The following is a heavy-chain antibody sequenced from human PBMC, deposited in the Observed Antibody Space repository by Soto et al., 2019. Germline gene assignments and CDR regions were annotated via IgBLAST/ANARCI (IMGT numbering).Heavy chain of an antibody. J-gene: IGHJ6*03. CDR3: ARRARPDFYYMDV. Sequence: EVQLAESGGGLAHPGGSLRLSCAASGFTLSGYAMYWVRQAPGKGLEYVSGISSNGVGTYYANSVQGRFTISRDNSKNTVYLQMGSLRPEDMAVYYCARRARPDFYYMDVWGKGTTVTVSS. CDR2: ISSNGVGT. CDR1: GFTLSGYA. D-gene: IGHD6-6*01. V-gene: IGHV3-64*01.